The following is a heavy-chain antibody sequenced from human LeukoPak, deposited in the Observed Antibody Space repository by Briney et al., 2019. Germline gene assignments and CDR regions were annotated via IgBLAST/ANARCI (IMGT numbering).Heavy chain of an antibody. CDR2: ISVGSRDT. Sequence: GGSLRLSCAASGFTVSSNYMSWVRQAPGKGLEWVSTISVGSRDTHYAASVKGRFTISRDDSQNIVYLQMDSLRAEDTALYYCTTRLRTHFDYWGQGTQVTLSS. J-gene: IGHJ4*02. CDR3: TTRLRTHFDY. D-gene: IGHD5-12*01. CDR1: GFTVSSNY. V-gene: IGHV3-53*01.